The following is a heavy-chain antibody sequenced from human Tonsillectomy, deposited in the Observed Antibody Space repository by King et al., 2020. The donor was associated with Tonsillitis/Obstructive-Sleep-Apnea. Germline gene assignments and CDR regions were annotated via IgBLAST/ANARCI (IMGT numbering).Heavy chain of an antibody. Sequence: VQLQQSGPGLVKPSQTLSLTCVISGDSVSSNSAAWNWIRQSPSRGLEWLGRTYYRSKWYNDYAVSVKSRITINPDTSKNQFSLQLNSVTPEDTAVYYCVRTIYGTSGFASWYFDLWGRGTLVTVSS. V-gene: IGHV6-1*01. CDR2: TYYRSKWYN. CDR3: VRTIYGTSGFASWYFDL. D-gene: IGHD2-8*01. J-gene: IGHJ2*01. CDR1: GDSVSSNSAA.